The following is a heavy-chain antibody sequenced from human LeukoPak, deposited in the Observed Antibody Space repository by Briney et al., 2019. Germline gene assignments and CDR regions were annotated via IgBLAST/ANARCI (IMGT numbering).Heavy chain of an antibody. Sequence: SETLSLTCSVYGGSLSGYYWSWIRQTPAKGLELIGEINHSGSPTYYPSFKNRVTISVDTSKTQFSLKLSSVTAADRALYYCARQTTSGYLDYWGQGTLVTVS. CDR3: ARQTTSGYLDY. V-gene: IGHV4-34*01. CDR1: GGSLSGYY. D-gene: IGHD3-22*01. J-gene: IGHJ4*02. CDR2: INHSGSP.